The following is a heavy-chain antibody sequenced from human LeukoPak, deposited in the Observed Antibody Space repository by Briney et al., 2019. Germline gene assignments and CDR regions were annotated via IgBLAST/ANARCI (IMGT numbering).Heavy chain of an antibody. CDR3: ARGRSRQQLVYYYYYMDV. V-gene: IGHV1-18*01. CDR1: GYTFTSYG. Sequence: ASVKVSCKASGYTFTSYGISWVRQAPGQGLEWMGWISAYNGNTNYAQKLQGRVTMTTDTSTSTAYMELRSLRSDDTAVYYCARGRSRQQLVYYYYYMDVWGKGTTVTVSS. CDR2: ISAYNGNT. D-gene: IGHD6-13*01. J-gene: IGHJ6*03.